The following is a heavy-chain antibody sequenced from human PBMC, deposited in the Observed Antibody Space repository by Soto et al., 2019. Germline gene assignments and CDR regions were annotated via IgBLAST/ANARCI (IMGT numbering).Heavy chain of an antibody. V-gene: IGHV1-69*01. CDR3: ASWGVSSSLGGDYFDY. Sequence: QVQLVQSGAEVKKPGSSVKVSCKASGGTFSSYAISWVRQAPGQGLEWMGGIIPIFGTANYAQKFQGRVTITADESTSTADRGLGSVRSEDMAGYYCASWGVSSSLGGDYFDYWGQGTLVTVSS. CDR2: IIPIFGTA. J-gene: IGHJ4*02. D-gene: IGHD3-10*01. CDR1: GGTFSSYA.